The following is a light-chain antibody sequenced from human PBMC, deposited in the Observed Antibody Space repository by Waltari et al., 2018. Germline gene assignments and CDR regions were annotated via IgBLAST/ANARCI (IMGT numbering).Light chain of an antibody. Sequence: QSALTQPASVSGSPGQSITISCPGTRADVGGYNSVSWYQPYPGKAPQLMIYEVSFRPSGISNRFSGSKSGNTATLTISGLQAEDEADYYCSSKTSASGVFGTGTTVTVL. CDR2: EVS. V-gene: IGLV2-14*01. CDR1: RADVGGYNS. CDR3: SSKTSASGV. J-gene: IGLJ1*01.